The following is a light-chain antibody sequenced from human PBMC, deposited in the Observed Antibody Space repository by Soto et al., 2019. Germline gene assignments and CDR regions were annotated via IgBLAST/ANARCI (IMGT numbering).Light chain of an antibody. CDR2: AAS. CDR3: LLDYAYFWA. V-gene: IGKV1-6*01. J-gene: IGKJ1*01. CDR1: QGIRSA. Sequence: AIQVTQSPSSLSASVGDRVTITCRTCQGIRSALDWYQQKPGKVPKLLIYAASTLQSGVPSRFSGSGSGRDFTLTISSLQPEDFATYYCLLDYAYFWAFGQGTKVDI.